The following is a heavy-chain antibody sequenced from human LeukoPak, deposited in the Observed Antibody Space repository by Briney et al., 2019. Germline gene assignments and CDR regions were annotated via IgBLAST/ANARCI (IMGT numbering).Heavy chain of an antibody. CDR2: IRSKADNDAT. CDR3: AKDYWGGYMVGYWYSYGQLNPNFDY. Sequence: GGSLRLSCAASGFTFSGSVLLWVRQASGRGLEWVGRIRSKADNDATAYAASVKGRFTISRDNSKNTLYLQMNSLRAEDTAVYYCAKDYWGGYMVGYWYSYGQLNPNFDYWGQGTLVTVSS. V-gene: IGHV3-73*01. J-gene: IGHJ4*02. CDR1: GFTFSGSV. D-gene: IGHD5-18*01.